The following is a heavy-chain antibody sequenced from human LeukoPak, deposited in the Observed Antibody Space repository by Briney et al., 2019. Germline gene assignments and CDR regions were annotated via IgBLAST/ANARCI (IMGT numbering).Heavy chain of an antibody. Sequence: SETLSLTCTVSGGSISTSIYYWGWIRQPPGKGLEWIGSIYYSGSTYYNPSLKSRVTISVDTSKNQFSLKLSSVTAADTAVYYCARDFRRDYYDSSGYPYWGQGTLVTVSS. CDR2: IYYSGST. CDR1: GGSISTSIYY. D-gene: IGHD3-22*01. J-gene: IGHJ4*02. V-gene: IGHV4-39*02. CDR3: ARDFRRDYYDSSGYPY.